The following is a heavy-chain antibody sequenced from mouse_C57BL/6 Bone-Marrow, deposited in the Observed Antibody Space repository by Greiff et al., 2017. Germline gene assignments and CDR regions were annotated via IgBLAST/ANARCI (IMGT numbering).Heavy chain of an antibody. J-gene: IGHJ3*01. CDR3: ARDGPNAY. CDR1: GYTFTSYT. Sequence: VKLVESGAELARPGASVKMSCKASGYTFTSYTMHWVKQRPGQGLEWIGYINPSSGYTKYNQKFKDKATLPADKSSSTAYMQLSSLQSEDSAVYYCARDGPNAYWGQGTLVTVSA. CDR2: INPSSGYT. V-gene: IGHV1-4*01. D-gene: IGHD2-3*01.